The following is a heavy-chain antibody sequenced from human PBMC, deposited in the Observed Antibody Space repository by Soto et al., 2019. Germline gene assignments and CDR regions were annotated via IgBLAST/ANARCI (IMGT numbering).Heavy chain of an antibody. Sequence: ASVKVSCKVSGYTLTELSMHWVRQAPGKGLEWMGGFDPEDGETIYAQKFQGRVTMTEDTSTDTAYMELSSLRSEDTAVYYCATIPYGGNFEDPGEENYYYYYGMDVWGQGTTVTVSS. J-gene: IGHJ6*02. D-gene: IGHD4-17*01. CDR2: FDPEDGET. V-gene: IGHV1-24*01. CDR3: ATIPYGGNFEDPGEENYYYYYGMDV. CDR1: GYTLTELS.